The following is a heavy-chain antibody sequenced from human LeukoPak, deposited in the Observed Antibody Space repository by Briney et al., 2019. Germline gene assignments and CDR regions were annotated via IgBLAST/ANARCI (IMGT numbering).Heavy chain of an antibody. J-gene: IGHJ6*03. V-gene: IGHV4-39*02. CDR3: ARDGDDYGDSGRYYYMDV. CDR2: IYYSGST. CDR1: GGSISSNSYY. D-gene: IGHD4-17*01. Sequence: SETLSLTCAVTGGSISSNSYYWGWFRQPPGTGLEWIGSIYYSGSTYYNPSLKSRVTISVDTSKNQFSLKLSSVTAADTAVYFCARDGDDYGDSGRYYYMDVWGNGTTVTVSS.